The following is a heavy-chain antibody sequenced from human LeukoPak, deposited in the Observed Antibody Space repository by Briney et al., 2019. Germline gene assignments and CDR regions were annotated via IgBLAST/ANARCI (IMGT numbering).Heavy chain of an antibody. CDR2: IYPSDSDT. D-gene: IGHD6-19*01. V-gene: IGHV5-51*01. Sequence: GESLKISCKGSEYSFSTYWIGWVRQMPGKGLEWMGIIYPSDSDTRYSPSFQGQVTISADKSISTAYLQWSSLKASDTAIYYCARQAAVAGPGIDYWGQGTLVTVSS. CDR1: EYSFSTYW. J-gene: IGHJ4*02. CDR3: ARQAAVAGPGIDY.